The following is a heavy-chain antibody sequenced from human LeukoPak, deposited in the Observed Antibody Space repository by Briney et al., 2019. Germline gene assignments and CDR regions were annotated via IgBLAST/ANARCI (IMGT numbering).Heavy chain of an antibody. CDR3: ARHPPAMANFDY. J-gene: IGHJ4*02. CDR1: GGSFSGYY. V-gene: IGHV4-34*01. Sequence: SETLSLTCAVYGGSFSGYYWSWIRQPPGKGLEWIGEINHSGSTNYNPSLKSRVTISVDTSKNQFSLKLSSVTAADTAVYYCARHPPAMANFDYWDQGTLVTVSS. D-gene: IGHD5-18*01. CDR2: INHSGST.